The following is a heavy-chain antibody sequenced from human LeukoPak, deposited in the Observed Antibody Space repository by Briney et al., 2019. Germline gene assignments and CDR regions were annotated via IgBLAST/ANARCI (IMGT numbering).Heavy chain of an antibody. D-gene: IGHD6-13*01. Sequence: PSETLSLTCAVYGGSFSGYYWSWIRQPPGKGLEWIGEINHSGSTNYNPSLKSRVTISVDTSKNQFSLKLSSVTAADTAVYYCARVVAAAGPYYYGMDVWGQGTTVTVSS. J-gene: IGHJ6*02. CDR3: ARVVAAAGPYYYGMDV. V-gene: IGHV4-34*01. CDR2: INHSGST. CDR1: GGSFSGYY.